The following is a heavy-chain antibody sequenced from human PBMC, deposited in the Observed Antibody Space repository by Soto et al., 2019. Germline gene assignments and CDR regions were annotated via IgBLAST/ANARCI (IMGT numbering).Heavy chain of an antibody. CDR1: GGSISSGGYY. Sequence: PSETLSLTCTVSGGSISSGGYYWSWIRQHPGKGLEWIASFYYTGTTYYNPSLKSRVTISPDTSKNQFSLNLNSMTAADTAVYYCARGSGSYSSNLDYWGQGTLVTVSA. CDR3: ARGSGSYSSNLDY. J-gene: IGHJ4*02. CDR2: FYYTGTT. D-gene: IGHD1-26*01. V-gene: IGHV4-61*08.